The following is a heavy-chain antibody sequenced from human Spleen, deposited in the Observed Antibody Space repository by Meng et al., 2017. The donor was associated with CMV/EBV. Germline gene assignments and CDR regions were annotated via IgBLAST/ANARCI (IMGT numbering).Heavy chain of an antibody. CDR1: GDSVSNSGAT. J-gene: IGHJ4*02. V-gene: IGHV6-1*01. CDR3: ARTTASFDY. Sequence: CAISGDSVSNSGATWNWIRQSPSRCLEWLGRTYYRSKWYNDYAVSVKSRITINPDTSKNQFSLQLNSVTPEDSAMYYCARTTASFDYWGQGTLVTVSS. CDR2: TYYRSKWYN. D-gene: IGHD1-1*01.